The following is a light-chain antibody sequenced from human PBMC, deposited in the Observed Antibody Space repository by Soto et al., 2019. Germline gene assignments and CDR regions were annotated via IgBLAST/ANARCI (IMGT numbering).Light chain of an antibody. CDR1: QTIIRY. Sequence: DIQMTQSPSSLSASVGDRVTISCRASQTIIRYLNWYQQKPGKAPKLLIYAASSLESGVPSRVSGSGSGTDYTLTISTLQPDDFATDDCQQSYNTLTFGPGTTVDVK. J-gene: IGKJ3*01. V-gene: IGKV1-39*01. CDR2: AAS. CDR3: QQSYNTLT.